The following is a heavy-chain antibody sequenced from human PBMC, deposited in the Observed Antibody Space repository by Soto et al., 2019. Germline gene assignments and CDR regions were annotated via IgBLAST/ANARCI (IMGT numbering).Heavy chain of an antibody. CDR1: GFTFSTYG. D-gene: IGHD2-21*01. J-gene: IGHJ4*02. Sequence: QVQLVESGGGVVQPGGSLRLSCAASGFTFSTYGMHWVRQAPGKGLEWVAVIWYDGNNKYYADSVKGRFTISRDNSNNTLYVQMTSLRAEDTAVYCCARGLHSLFDYWGQGTLVTVSS. CDR2: IWYDGNNK. CDR3: ARGLHSLFDY. V-gene: IGHV3-33*01.